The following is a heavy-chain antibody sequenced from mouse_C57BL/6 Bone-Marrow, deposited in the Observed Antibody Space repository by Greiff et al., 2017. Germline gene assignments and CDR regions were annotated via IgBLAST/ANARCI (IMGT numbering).Heavy chain of an antibody. J-gene: IGHJ3*01. D-gene: IGHD2-14*01. Sequence: VQLVESGAELARPGASVKLSCKASGYTFTSYGISWVKQRPGQGLEWIGEIYPRSGNTYYNEKFKGKATLTADKSSSTAYMELRSLTSEDSAVYYCARKEYDWAYWGQGTLVTVSA. CDR3: ARKEYDWAY. CDR1: GYTFTSYG. CDR2: IYPRSGNT. V-gene: IGHV1-81*01.